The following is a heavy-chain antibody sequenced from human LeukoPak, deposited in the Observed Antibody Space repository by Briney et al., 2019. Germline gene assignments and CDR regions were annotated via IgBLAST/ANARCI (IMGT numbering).Heavy chain of an antibody. CDR1: GYTFTSYY. CDR2: INPSRGST. D-gene: IGHD3-22*01. J-gene: IGHJ4*02. Sequence: ASVKVSCKASGYTFTSYYMHWVRQAPGQGLEWMGIINPSRGSTSYAQKFQGRVTMTRDTSTSTVYMELSSLRSEDTAVYYCARELDVDYYDSSALGTYFDYWGQGTLVTVSS. CDR3: ARELDVDYYDSSALGTYFDY. V-gene: IGHV1-46*01.